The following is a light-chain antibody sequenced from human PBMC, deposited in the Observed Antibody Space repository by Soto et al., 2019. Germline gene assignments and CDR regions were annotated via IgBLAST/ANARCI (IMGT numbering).Light chain of an antibody. CDR2: GAS. CDR1: QSVSSSY. V-gene: IGKV3-20*01. CDR3: QQYGSSPWT. J-gene: IGKJ1*01. Sequence: EFVLTQSPGTLSLSPGERATLSCRASQSVSSSYLAWYQQKPGQAPRPLIYGASSRAIGIPDRFSGSGSGTDVTLTISRLEPEDFAVYYCQQYGSSPWTCGQGTKVEIK.